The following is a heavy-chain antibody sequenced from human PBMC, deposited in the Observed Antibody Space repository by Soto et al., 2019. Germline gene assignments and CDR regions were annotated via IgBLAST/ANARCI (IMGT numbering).Heavy chain of an antibody. CDR2: IYYSGST. CDR1: GGSISSGGYY. V-gene: IGHV4-31*03. CDR3: ARAGGFTIFGVVIPDAFDI. D-gene: IGHD3-3*01. J-gene: IGHJ3*02. Sequence: PSETLSLTCTVSGGSISSGGYYWSWIRRHPGKGLEWIGYIYYSGSTYYNPSLKSRVTISVDTSKNQFSLKLSSVTAADTAVYYCARAGGFTIFGVVIPDAFDIWGQGTMVTVSS.